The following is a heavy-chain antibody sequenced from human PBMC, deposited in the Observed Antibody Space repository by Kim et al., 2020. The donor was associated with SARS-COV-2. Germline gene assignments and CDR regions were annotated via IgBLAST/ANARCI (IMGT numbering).Heavy chain of an antibody. V-gene: IGHV4-61*02. D-gene: IGHD4-17*01. J-gene: IGHJ4*02. CDR2: IYTSGST. CDR1: GGSISSGSYY. CDR3: ARDLNGDYDY. Sequence: SETLSLTCTVSGGSISSGSYYWSWIRQPAGKGLEWIGRIYTSGSTNYNPSLKSRVTISVDTSKNQFSLKLSSVTAADTAVYYCARDLNGDYDYWGQGTLVTVSS.